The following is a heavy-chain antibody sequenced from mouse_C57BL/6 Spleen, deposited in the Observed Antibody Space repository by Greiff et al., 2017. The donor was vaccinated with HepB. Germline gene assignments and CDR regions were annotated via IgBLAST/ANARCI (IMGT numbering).Heavy chain of an antibody. CDR2: IYPGDGDT. CDR3: ARTTTVVAPFFDY. Sequence: VKLVESGAELVKPGASVKISCKASGYAFSSYWMNWVKQRPGKGLEWIGQIYPGDGDTNYNGKFKGKATLTADKSSSTAYMQLSSLTSEDSAVYFCARTTTVVAPFFDYWGQGTTLTVSS. D-gene: IGHD1-1*01. CDR1: GYAFSSYW. V-gene: IGHV1-80*01. J-gene: IGHJ2*01.